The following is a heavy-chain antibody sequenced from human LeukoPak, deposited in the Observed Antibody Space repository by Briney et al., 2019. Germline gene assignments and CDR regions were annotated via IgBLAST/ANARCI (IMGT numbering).Heavy chain of an antibody. J-gene: IGHJ6*02. D-gene: IGHD5-18*01. CDR2: ISWNSGSM. CDR3: AKDGGTAIFVYYGMDV. Sequence: GRSLRLSCAASGFTFDDYAMHWVRQAPGKGLEWVSGISWNSGSMDYADSVKGRFTISRDNAKNSLYLQMNSLRAEDTALYYCAKDGGTAIFVYYGMDVWGQGTTVTVSS. CDR1: GFTFDDYA. V-gene: IGHV3-9*01.